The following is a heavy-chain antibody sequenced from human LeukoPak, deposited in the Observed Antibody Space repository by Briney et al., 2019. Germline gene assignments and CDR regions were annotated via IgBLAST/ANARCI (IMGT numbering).Heavy chain of an antibody. J-gene: IGHJ4*02. Sequence: GGSLTLSCAASGFTFNDYRMSWVRQAPGKGLEWVANINPDGSEKYYVASMKGRFTISRDNARNSLYLQMKSLRAEDTAVYYCARRGRPDYWGQGTLVTVSS. CDR3: ARRGRPDY. V-gene: IGHV3-7*01. D-gene: IGHD6-6*01. CDR2: INPDGSEK. CDR1: GFTFNDYR.